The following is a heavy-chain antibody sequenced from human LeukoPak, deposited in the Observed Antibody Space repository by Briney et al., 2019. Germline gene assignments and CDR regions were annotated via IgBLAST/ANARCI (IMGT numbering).Heavy chain of an antibody. CDR1: GGSFSAYY. V-gene: IGHV4-34*01. CDR3: ALDFVARAGDAGGY. D-gene: IGHD3/OR15-3a*01. Sequence: SETLSLTCAVYGGSFSAYYWSWIRQSPGKGLEWIGEINHSGSTVYNLALKSRVTLLVDTSKKQFPLKRNSVDATAPAFYYCALDFVARAGDAGGYWGQGTLVTVSS. CDR2: INHSGST. J-gene: IGHJ4*02.